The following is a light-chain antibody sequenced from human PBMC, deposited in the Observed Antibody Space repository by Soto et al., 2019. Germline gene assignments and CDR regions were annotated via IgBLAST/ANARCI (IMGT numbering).Light chain of an antibody. CDR1: QGISSY. CDR3: QQRNSYPCT. V-gene: IGKV1-9*01. CDR2: TAS. J-gene: IGKJ5*01. Sequence: DIQLTQSPSFLSASVGDRVTITCRASQGISSYLAWYQQKPGKAPNLLIHTASTLQSGVPSRFSGSGSGTEFTLTISSLQPEDFATYYCQQRNSYPCTFGQGTRLEIK.